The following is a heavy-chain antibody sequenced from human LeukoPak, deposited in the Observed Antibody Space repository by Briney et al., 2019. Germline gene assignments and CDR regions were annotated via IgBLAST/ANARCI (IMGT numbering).Heavy chain of an antibody. V-gene: IGHV3-30*02. CDR1: GFTFSSYG. J-gene: IGHJ4*02. CDR3: ATERPGGGWSFDF. D-gene: IGHD6-19*01. Sequence: GGSLRLSCAASGFTFSSYGMHWVRQAPGKGLEWVTFIWYDGSNKYSADSVKGRFTISRDNSKNTLYLQMNSLRAEDTAVYYCATERPGGGWSFDFWGQGTLVTVSS. CDR2: IWYDGSNK.